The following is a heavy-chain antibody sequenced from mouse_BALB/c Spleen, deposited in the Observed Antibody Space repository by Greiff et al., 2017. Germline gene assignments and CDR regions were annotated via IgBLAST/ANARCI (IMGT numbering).Heavy chain of an antibody. CDR2: INPSSGYT. CDR1: GYTFTSYT. CDR3: ARGEGWFAY. Sequence: VKLMESGAELARPGASVKMSCKASGYTFTSYTMHWVKQRPGQGLEWIGYINPSSGYTNYNQKFKDKATLTADKSSSTAYMQLSSLTSEDSAVYYCARGEGWFAYWGQGTLVTVSA. J-gene: IGHJ3*01. V-gene: IGHV1-4*01.